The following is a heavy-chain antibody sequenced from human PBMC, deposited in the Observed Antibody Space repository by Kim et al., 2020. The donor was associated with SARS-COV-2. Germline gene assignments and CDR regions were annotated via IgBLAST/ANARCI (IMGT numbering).Heavy chain of an antibody. Sequence: GGSLRLSCAAAGFTFGDHAMHWVRQAPGEGLEWVSGISFNSLDIAYAASVRGRFVISRDNAKNVLYLQMSSLRPEDTALYYCANDIPPYFEWSMDVWGQG. CDR2: ISFNSLDI. V-gene: IGHV3-9*01. CDR1: GFTFGDHA. J-gene: IGHJ6*02. D-gene: IGHD3-9*01. CDR3: ANDIPPYFEWSMDV.